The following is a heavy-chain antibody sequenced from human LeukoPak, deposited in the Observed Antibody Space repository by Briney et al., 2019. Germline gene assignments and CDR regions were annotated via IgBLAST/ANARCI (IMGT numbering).Heavy chain of an antibody. CDR1: GGSFSGYY. J-gene: IGHJ4*02. CDR3: ARDRSSFFDY. CDR2: INHSGST. V-gene: IGHV4-34*01. Sequence: SETLSLTCAVYGGSFSGYYWSWIRQPPGKGLEWIGEINHSGSTNYNPSLKSRVTISVDTSKNQFSLKLSSVTAADTAVYYCARDRSSFFDYWGQGTLVTVSS. D-gene: IGHD6-6*01.